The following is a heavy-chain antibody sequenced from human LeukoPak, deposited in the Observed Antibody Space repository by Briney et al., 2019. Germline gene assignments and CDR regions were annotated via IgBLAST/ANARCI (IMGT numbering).Heavy chain of an antibody. CDR3: VKDGRYLDY. CDR2: IKEDDSEI. J-gene: IGHJ4*02. D-gene: IGHD3-16*02. CDR1: GFAFGGSW. V-gene: IGHV3-7*04. Sequence: PGGSLRLSCAASGFAFGGSWMSWVRQAPGKGLEWAANIKEDDSEIYYVDSVKGRFTTSRDNAKTSVYLQMNSLRADDTAIYYCVKDGRYLDYWGQGTLVTVS.